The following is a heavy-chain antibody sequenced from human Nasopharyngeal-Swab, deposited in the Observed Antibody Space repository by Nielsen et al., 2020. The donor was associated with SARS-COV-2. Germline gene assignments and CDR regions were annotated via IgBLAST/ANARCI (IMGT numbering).Heavy chain of an antibody. D-gene: IGHD6-13*01. J-gene: IGHJ4*02. CDR2: IYYGGST. Sequence: GSLRLSCAVSGGSISSSTYYWAWIRQPPGKGLEWSGSIYYGGSTYYNPSLKSRVTISVDTSKNQFSLKLSSVTAADTAVYYCATLSSSWYEYYFDYWDQGTLVTVSS. CDR1: GGSISSSTYY. V-gene: IGHV4-39*01. CDR3: ATLSSSWYEYYFDY.